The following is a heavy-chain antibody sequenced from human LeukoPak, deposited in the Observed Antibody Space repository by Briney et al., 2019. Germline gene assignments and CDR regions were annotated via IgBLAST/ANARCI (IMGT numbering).Heavy chain of an antibody. CDR3: ARGYSSGRPMGEYYFDY. Sequence: SGGSLRLSCAASGFTFSSYSMNWVRQAPGKGLEWVSSISSSSSYIYYADSVKGRFTISRDNAKNSLYLQMNSLRAEDTAVYYCARGYSSGRPMGEYYFDYWGQGTLVSVSS. CDR2: ISSSSSYI. D-gene: IGHD6-19*01. V-gene: IGHV3-21*01. CDR1: GFTFSSYS. J-gene: IGHJ4*02.